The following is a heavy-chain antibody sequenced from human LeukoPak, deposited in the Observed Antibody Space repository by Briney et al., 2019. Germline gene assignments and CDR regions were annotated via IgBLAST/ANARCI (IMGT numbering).Heavy chain of an antibody. CDR1: GFTFSSYG. CDR3: ITPLPYSAQ. V-gene: IGHV3-15*07. Sequence: PGGSLRLSCAASGFTFSSYGMNWVRQAPGKGLEWVSRIKPKTDGETTEYAAPVKDGFSISRDDSKSMMYLQMNSLKTEDTAVYYCITPLPYSAQGGQGTLVTVSS. J-gene: IGHJ4*02. D-gene: IGHD2-21*01. CDR2: IKPKTDGETT.